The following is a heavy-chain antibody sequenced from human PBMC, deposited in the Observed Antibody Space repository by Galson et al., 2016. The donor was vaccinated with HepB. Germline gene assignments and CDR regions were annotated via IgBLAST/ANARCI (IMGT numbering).Heavy chain of an antibody. Sequence: SLRLSCAASGFTFSSYGMHWVRQAPGKGLEWVAVISFDGSNKYYADSVKGRFTISRDNSKNTLYLQMNSLRAGDTAVYYCAKDLSRDGFDYWGQGTLVTVSS. J-gene: IGHJ4*02. CDR3: AKDLSRDGFDY. CDR2: ISFDGSNK. D-gene: IGHD5-24*01. V-gene: IGHV3-30*18. CDR1: GFTFSSYG.